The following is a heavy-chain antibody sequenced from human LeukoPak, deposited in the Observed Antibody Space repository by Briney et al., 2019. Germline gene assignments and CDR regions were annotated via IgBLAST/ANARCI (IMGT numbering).Heavy chain of an antibody. J-gene: IGHJ4*02. Sequence: SETLSLTCTVSGGSISSGSYYWSWIRQPAGKGLEWIGRIYTSGSTNYNPSLKSRVTISVDKSKNQFSLKLSSVTAADTAVYYCARYGSSSPFDYWGQGTLVTVSS. D-gene: IGHD6-13*01. CDR2: IYTSGST. CDR1: GGSISSGSYY. V-gene: IGHV4-61*02. CDR3: ARYGSSSPFDY.